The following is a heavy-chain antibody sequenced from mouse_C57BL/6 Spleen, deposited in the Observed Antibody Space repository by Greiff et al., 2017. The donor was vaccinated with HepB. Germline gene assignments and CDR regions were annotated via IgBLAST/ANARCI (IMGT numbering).Heavy chain of an antibody. CDR3: ARLRRDY. Sequence: VQLQQSGAELVKPGASVKLSCKASGYTFTSYWMHWVKQRPGRGLERIGRIDPNSGGTKSNEKFKSKATLTVDKPSSTAYMQLSSLTSEDAAVYYCARLRRDYWGQGTTLTVSS. D-gene: IGHD2-12*01. CDR2: IDPNSGGT. CDR1: GYTFTSYW. V-gene: IGHV1-62-3*01. J-gene: IGHJ2*01.